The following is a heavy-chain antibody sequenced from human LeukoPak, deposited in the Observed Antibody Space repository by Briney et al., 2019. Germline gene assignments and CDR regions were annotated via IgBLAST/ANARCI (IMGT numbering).Heavy chain of an antibody. D-gene: IGHD5-12*01. CDR1: GYTFTSYD. J-gene: IGHJ4*02. Sequence: ASVKVSCKASGYTFTSYDINWARQATGQGLEWMGWMNPNSGDTGYAQKFQGRVTMTRNTSISTAYMELSSLRSEDTAVYYCARITGVATIKAAAAWGQGTLVTVSS. CDR3: ARITGVATIKAAAA. CDR2: MNPNSGDT. V-gene: IGHV1-8*01.